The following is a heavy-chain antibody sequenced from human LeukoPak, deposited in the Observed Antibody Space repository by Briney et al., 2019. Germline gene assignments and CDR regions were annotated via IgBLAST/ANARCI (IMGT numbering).Heavy chain of an antibody. J-gene: IGHJ4*02. CDR3: AKSPKDSGYYEPIDY. D-gene: IGHD3-22*01. Sequence: PGGSLRLSCAASGFTFSSYWMSWVRQAPGKGLEWVANIKQDGSEKYYVDSVKGRFTISRDNAKNSLYLQMNSLRAEDTALYYCAKSPKDSGYYEPIDYWGQGTLVTVSS. V-gene: IGHV3-7*03. CDR1: GFTFSSYW. CDR2: IKQDGSEK.